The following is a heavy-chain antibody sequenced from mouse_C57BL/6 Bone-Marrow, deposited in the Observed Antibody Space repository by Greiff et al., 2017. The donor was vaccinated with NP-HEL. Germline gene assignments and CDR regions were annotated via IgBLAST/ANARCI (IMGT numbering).Heavy chain of an antibody. V-gene: IGHV5-6*01. CDR1: GFTFSSYG. Sequence: EVQLVESGGDLVKPGGSLKLSCAASGFTFSSYGMSWVRQTPDKRLEWVATISSGGSYTYYPDSVKGRFTISRDNAKNTLYLQMSSLKSEDTAMYYCARLRLGYARDDGGQGPSVTVSS. D-gene: IGHD2-12*01. CDR2: ISSGGSYT. J-gene: IGHJ4*01. CDR3: ARLRLGYARDD.